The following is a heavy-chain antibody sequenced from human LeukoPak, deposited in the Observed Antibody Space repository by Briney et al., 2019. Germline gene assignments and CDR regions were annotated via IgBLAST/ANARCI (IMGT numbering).Heavy chain of an antibody. V-gene: IGHV3-30*04. CDR3: TRVVQGYYYYIYV. Sequence: GGSLRLSCAASGFTFSSYAMHWVRQAPGKGLEWVAVISCGGSNKYYADSVKGRFTISRDNSKNTLYLQMNSLRAEDTAVYYCTRVVQGYYYYIYVCGTGSTVTASS. J-gene: IGHJ6*03. CDR2: ISCGGSNK. CDR1: GFTFSSYA. D-gene: IGHD1-26*01.